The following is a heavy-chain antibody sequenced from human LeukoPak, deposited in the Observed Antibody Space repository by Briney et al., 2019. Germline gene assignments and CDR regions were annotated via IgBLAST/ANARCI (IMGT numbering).Heavy chain of an antibody. D-gene: IGHD4-17*01. Sequence: TGGSLRLSCAASGFTFSSYSMNWVRQAPGKGLEWVSDISGSGFTSYADSVKGRSTIFRDNSKNTLYLQMNRLRDEDTALYYCAKYRDYHFDFWGQGTLVTVSS. CDR2: ISGSGFT. CDR3: AKYRDYHFDF. J-gene: IGHJ4*02. CDR1: GFTFSSYS. V-gene: IGHV3-23*01.